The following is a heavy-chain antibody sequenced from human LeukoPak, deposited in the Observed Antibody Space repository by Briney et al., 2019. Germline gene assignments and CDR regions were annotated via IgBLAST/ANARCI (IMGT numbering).Heavy chain of an antibody. CDR3: AYQSTVTSSFDY. V-gene: IGHV1-2*06. CDR1: GYTFTGYY. D-gene: IGHD4-17*01. J-gene: IGHJ4*02. Sequence: GASVKVSCKASGYTFTGYYMHWVRQAPGQGLEWMGRINPNSGGTNYAQKFQGRVTMTRDTSTSTVYMELSSLRSEDTAVYYCAYQSTVTSSFDYWGQGTLVTVSS. CDR2: INPNSGGT.